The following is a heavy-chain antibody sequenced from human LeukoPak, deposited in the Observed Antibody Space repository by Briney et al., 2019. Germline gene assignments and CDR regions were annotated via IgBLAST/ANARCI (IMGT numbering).Heavy chain of an antibody. CDR1: GFTFSSYS. J-gene: IGHJ3*02. CDR2: ISSSSSTI. V-gene: IGHV3-48*04. CDR3: ARGKRWLHLTRLDAFDI. D-gene: IGHD5-24*01. Sequence: GGSLGLSCAASGFTFSSYSMNWVRQAPGKGLEWVSYISSSSSTIYYADSVKGRFTISRDNAKNSLYLQMNSLRAEDTAVYYCARGKRWLHLTRLDAFDIWGQGTMVTVSS.